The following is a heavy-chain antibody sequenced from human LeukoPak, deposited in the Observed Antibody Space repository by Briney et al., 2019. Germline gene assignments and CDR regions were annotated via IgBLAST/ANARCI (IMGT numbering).Heavy chain of an antibody. CDR2: ISAYNGST. D-gene: IGHD1-7*01. J-gene: IGHJ4*02. V-gene: IGHV1-18*01. CDR3: ARDRLTVAGTTSFDY. Sequence: ASVKVSCKASGYTFTSYGISWVRQAPGQGLEWMGWISAYNGSTNYAQKLQGRVTMTTDTSTSTAYMELRSLRSDDPAVYYCARDRLTVAGTTSFDYWGQGTLVTVSS. CDR1: GYTFTSYG.